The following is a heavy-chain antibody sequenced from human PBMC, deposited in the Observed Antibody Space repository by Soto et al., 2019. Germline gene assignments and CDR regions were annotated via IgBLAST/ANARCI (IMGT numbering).Heavy chain of an antibody. V-gene: IGHV3-23*01. Sequence: GGSLRLSCAASGFTLSSYAMSWVRQAPGKGLEWVSAISGSGGSTYYADSVKGRFTISRDNSKNTLYLQMNSLRAEDTAVYYCAKDKAVVVVATSHNYFDYWGQGTLVTVSS. CDR3: AKDKAVVVVATSHNYFDY. J-gene: IGHJ4*02. D-gene: IGHD2-15*01. CDR1: GFTLSSYA. CDR2: ISGSGGST.